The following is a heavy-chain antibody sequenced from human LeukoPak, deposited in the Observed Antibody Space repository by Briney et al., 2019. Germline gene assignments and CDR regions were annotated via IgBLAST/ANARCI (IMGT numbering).Heavy chain of an antibody. CDR3: ARPAGQLERHVYYYMDV. V-gene: IGHV4-4*02. J-gene: IGHJ6*03. CDR2: INHSGST. Sequence: PSGTLSLTCAVSGGSISSSNWWSWVRQPPGKGLEWIGEINHSGSTNYNPSLKSRVTISVDTSKNQFSLKLSSVTAADTAVYYCARPAGQLERHVYYYMDVWGKGTTVTISS. D-gene: IGHD1-1*01. CDR1: GGSISSSNW.